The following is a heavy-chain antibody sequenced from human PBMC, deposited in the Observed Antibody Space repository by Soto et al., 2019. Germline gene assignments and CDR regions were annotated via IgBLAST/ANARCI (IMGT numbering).Heavy chain of an antibody. V-gene: IGHV1-18*01. CDR1: GYTFTNYG. J-gene: IGHJ6*02. Sequence: ASVKVSCKASGYTFTNYGISWVRQAPGQGLEWMGWISAYNGNTNYAQKLQGRVTMTTDTSTSTAYMELRSLRSDDTAVYYCAGTIAVAGTMDVWGQGTTVTVSS. CDR2: ISAYNGNT. CDR3: AGTIAVAGTMDV. D-gene: IGHD6-19*01.